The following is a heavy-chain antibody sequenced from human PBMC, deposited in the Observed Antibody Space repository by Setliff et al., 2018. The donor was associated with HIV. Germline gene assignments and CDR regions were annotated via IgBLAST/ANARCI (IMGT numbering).Heavy chain of an antibody. CDR2: INHSGST. D-gene: IGHD2-21*02. CDR1: GESFSGYF. CDR3: ARLVTVVTLNYMDV. Sequence: PSETLSLTCAVYGESFSGYFWSWIRQPPGKGLEWIGEINHSGSTNYNPSLKSRVTISVDTSKNQFSLKLSSVTAADTAVYYCARLVTVVTLNYMDVWGKGTTVTVSS. V-gene: IGHV4-34*01. J-gene: IGHJ6*03.